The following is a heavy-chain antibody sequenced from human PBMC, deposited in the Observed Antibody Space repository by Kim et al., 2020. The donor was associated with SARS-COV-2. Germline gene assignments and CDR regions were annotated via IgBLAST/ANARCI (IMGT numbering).Heavy chain of an antibody. CDR3: AKEHLRYFDWSLTGGWFDP. D-gene: IGHD3-9*01. CDR1: GFTFSSYG. CDR2: ISYDGSNK. Sequence: GGSLRLSCAASGFTFSSYGMHWVRQAPGKGLEWVAVISYDGSNKYYADSVKGRFTISRDNSKNTLYLQMNSLRAEDTAVYYCAKEHLRYFDWSLTGGWFDPWGQGTLVTVSS. V-gene: IGHV3-30*18. J-gene: IGHJ5*02.